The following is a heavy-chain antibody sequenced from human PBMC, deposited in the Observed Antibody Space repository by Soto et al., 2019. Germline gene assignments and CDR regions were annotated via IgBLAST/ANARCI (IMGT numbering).Heavy chain of an antibody. Sequence: QVQLVQSGAEVKKPGASVKVSCKASGYTFTSYDINWVRLATGQGVEGMGWMNPNSGNTAYAQKFQGRVTMTRNTAISTAYKELSSLRSEDTAVYYCARLKQDYAVAWGQGTLVTVSS. CDR3: ARLKQDYAVA. V-gene: IGHV1-8*01. J-gene: IGHJ5*02. CDR2: MNPNSGNT. CDR1: GYTFTSYD. D-gene: IGHD3-16*01.